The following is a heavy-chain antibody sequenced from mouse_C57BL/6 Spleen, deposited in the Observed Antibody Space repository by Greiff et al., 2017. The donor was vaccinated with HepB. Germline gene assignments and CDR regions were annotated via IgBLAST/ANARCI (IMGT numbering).Heavy chain of an antibody. CDR1: GYTFTSYW. CDR2: IHPNSGST. V-gene: IGHV1-64*01. CDR3: ARGGTRYFDY. J-gene: IGHJ2*01. Sequence: VQLQQSGAELVKPGASVKLSCKASGYTFTSYWMHWVKQRPGQGLEWIGMIHPNSGSTNYNEKFKSKATLTVDKSSSTAYMQLSSLTSEHSAVYYCARGGTRYFDYWGQGTTLTVSS. D-gene: IGHD2-13*01.